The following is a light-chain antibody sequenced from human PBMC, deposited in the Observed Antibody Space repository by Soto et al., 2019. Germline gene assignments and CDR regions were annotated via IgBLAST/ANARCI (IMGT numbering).Light chain of an antibody. CDR2: EVS. CDR3: SSYTSSSTLV. CDR1: SSDVVVIT. V-gene: IGLV2-14*01. J-gene: IGLJ1*01. Sequence: QSALTQPASVSGSPGQSITISCTGTSSDVVVITMSPGTNSTQAKAPKLMIYEVSNRPSGVSNRFSGSKSGNTASLTISGLQAEDEADYYCSSYTSSSTLVFGTGTKVTVL.